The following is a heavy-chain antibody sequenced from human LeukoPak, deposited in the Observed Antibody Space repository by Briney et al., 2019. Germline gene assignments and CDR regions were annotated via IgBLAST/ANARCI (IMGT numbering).Heavy chain of an antibody. V-gene: IGHV3-30-3*01. CDR2: ISYDGSNK. D-gene: IGHD7-27*01. CDR1: GFTFSSYA. Sequence: GRSLRLSCAASGFTFSSYAMHWVRQAPGKGLEWVAVISYDGSNKYYADSVKGRFTISRDNSKNTLYLQMNSLRAEDTAVYYCARWGPNDYFDYWGQGTLVTVSS. J-gene: IGHJ4*02. CDR3: ARWGPNDYFDY.